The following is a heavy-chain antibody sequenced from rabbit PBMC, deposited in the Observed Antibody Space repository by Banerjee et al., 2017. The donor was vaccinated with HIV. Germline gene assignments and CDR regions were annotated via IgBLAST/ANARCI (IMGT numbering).Heavy chain of an antibody. CDR3: ARDLVAVIGWNFSL. Sequence: QGQLVESGGGLVQPEGSLTLTCKASGFDFSNKAVMCWVRQAPGKGLQWIACINAVTGRAVYATWAKGRFTFSKTSSTTVTLQMTSLTAADTATYFCARDLVAVIGWNFSLWGPGTLVTVS. V-gene: IGHV1S45*01. CDR1: GFDFSNKAV. J-gene: IGHJ4*01. D-gene: IGHD1-1*01. CDR2: INAVTGRA.